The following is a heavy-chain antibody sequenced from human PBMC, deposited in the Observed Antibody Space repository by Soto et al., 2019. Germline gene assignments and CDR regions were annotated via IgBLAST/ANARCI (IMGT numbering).Heavy chain of an antibody. CDR1: GYTLNTYY. CDR2: IHPSGGGS. CDR3: ARDDSGFSGSHYIDYFNY. V-gene: IGHV1-46*02. J-gene: IGHJ4*02. D-gene: IGHD1-26*01. Sequence: VASVKVSCKPSGYTLNTYYLHWVRQAPGQGLEWMGIIHPSGGGSTYAQKFLGRVTMTRDTSTSTVFMQLSSLTSEDTAVYYCARDDSGFSGSHYIDYFNYWGQGALVTVSS.